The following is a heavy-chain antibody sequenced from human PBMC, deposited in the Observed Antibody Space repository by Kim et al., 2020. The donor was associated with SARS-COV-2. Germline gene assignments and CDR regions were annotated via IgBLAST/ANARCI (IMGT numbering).Heavy chain of an antibody. J-gene: IGHJ4*02. CDR3: ARHDEVGALTMAF. V-gene: IGHV4-59*08. D-gene: IGHD1-26*01. Sequence: SETLSLTCTVSGGSISGYYWSWIRQPPGKGLEWIGYFYYGGTTKYNPSLNSRVSISADTTRNRLSLRLTSVSAADTAVYYCARHDEVGALTMAFWGQGAL. CDR1: GGSISGYY. CDR2: FYYGGTT.